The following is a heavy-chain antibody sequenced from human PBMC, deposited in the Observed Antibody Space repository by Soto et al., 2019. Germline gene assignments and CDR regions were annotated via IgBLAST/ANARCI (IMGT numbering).Heavy chain of an antibody. Sequence: ASVKFSCKDSGYTXTSYXXSWVRQAPGQGLEGIGWISAYNGNTNYAQKLQGRVTMTTDTSTSTAYMELRSLRSDDTAVYYCARDGSSGSCLNWFDPWGQGTLVTVSS. J-gene: IGHJ5*02. CDR3: ARDGSSGSCLNWFDP. D-gene: IGHD1-26*01. CDR2: ISAYNGNT. V-gene: IGHV1-18*01. CDR1: GYTXTSYX.